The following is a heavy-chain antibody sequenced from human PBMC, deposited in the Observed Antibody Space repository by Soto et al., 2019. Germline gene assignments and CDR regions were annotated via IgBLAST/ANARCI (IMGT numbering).Heavy chain of an antibody. CDR3: ARQRLEAAFDAFDI. V-gene: IGHV5-51*01. D-gene: IGHD6-13*01. CDR1: GYSFTTYR. CDR2: IYPGDSET. J-gene: IGHJ3*02. Sequence: PGESLKISCKGSGYSFTTYRIGWVRQMPGKGLEWMGIIYPGDSETRYSPSFQGQVTISADKSNTTAYLQWSGLKASDTSMYYCARQRLEAAFDAFDIWGQGTMVTVSS.